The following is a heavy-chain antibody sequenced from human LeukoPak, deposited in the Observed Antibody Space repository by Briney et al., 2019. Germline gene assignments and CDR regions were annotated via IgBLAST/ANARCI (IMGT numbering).Heavy chain of an antibody. CDR3: ARHPRGPNYYSSGSYYNWFDP. V-gene: IGHV4-34*01. CDR1: GGSFSGYY. Sequence: PSETLSLTCAVYGGSFSGYYWSWIRQPPGKGLEWVGEINHSGSTNYNPSLKSRVTISVDTSKNQFSLKLSSVTAADTAVYYCARHPRGPNYYSSGSYYNWFDPWGQGTLVTVSS. D-gene: IGHD3-10*01. CDR2: INHSGST. J-gene: IGHJ5*02.